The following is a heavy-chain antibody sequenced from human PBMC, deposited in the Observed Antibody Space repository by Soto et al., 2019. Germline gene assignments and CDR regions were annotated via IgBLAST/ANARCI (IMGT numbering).Heavy chain of an antibody. Sequence: QVQLVESGGGVVQPGRSLRLSCAASGFTFSTSGLHWVRQAPGKGLEWVAVISDDGSKKYYADSVKGRFTISRDNSKNTLDLQKNSLRAEDTAVYYCAKEWVYDSSGGSCDYGGQGTLVTVSS. J-gene: IGHJ4*02. V-gene: IGHV3-30*18. CDR3: AKEWVYDSSGGSCDY. CDR1: GFTFSTSG. D-gene: IGHD3-22*01. CDR2: ISDDGSKK.